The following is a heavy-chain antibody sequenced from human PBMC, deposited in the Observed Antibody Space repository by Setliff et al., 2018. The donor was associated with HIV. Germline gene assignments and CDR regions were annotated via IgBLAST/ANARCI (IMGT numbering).Heavy chain of an antibody. Sequence: PSETLSLTCAVYTESLTRYDWAWIRQSSEKGLEWIGEIDDSGSIIYNPSLQSRVTMSVDTSKNQFSLKVRSLTAADTGLYYCARVKSIKTTLVRLWPRFDLWGQGTQVTVSS. CDR3: ARVKSIKTTLVRLWPRFDL. J-gene: IGHJ5*02. CDR1: TESLTRYD. D-gene: IGHD3-10*01. V-gene: IGHV4-34*01. CDR2: IDDSGSI.